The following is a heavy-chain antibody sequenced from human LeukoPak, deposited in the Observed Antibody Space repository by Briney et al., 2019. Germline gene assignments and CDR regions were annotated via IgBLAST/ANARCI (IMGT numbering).Heavy chain of an antibody. CDR1: GGSISSYY. Sequence: PSETLSLTCTVSGGSISSYYWSWIRQPPGKGLEWVGYIYHSGTTNYNPSLKSRVTISVDTSKNQFSLKLSSVTAADTAVCYCARAMGGYYGSGTFDYWGQGTLVTVSS. D-gene: IGHD3-10*01. V-gene: IGHV4-59*01. CDR3: ARAMGGYYGSGTFDY. J-gene: IGHJ4*02. CDR2: IYHSGTT.